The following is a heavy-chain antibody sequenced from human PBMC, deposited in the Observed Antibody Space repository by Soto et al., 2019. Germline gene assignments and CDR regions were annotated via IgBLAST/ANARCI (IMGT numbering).Heavy chain of an antibody. CDR2: IGGRGNSA. D-gene: IGHD5-12*01. J-gene: IGHJ3*01. CDR3: VREGRGSFDF. Sequence: LRLSCAASGFIFTNYVMNWVRQAPGKGLEWVSVIGGRGNSAYYADSVQGRFTISRDNSKNTLSLQMSSLTADDTAIYYCVREGRGSFDFWGRGTMVTVSS. CDR1: GFIFTNYV. V-gene: IGHV3-23*01.